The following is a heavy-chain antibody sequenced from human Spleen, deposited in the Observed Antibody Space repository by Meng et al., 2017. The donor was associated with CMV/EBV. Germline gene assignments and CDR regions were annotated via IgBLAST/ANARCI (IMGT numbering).Heavy chain of an antibody. D-gene: IGHD6-13*01. V-gene: IGHV3-7*01. CDR1: GFTFTSYL. J-gene: IGHJ4*02. CDR3: ARHTIDSSTWYFGY. Sequence: GESLKISCAASGFTFTSYLMSWVRQAPGKGLEWIANIKQDGGATYYEDSVKGRFTISRDNTRNSLYLQLNSLRVEDTAIYYCARHTIDSSTWYFGYWGQGTLVTVSS. CDR2: IKQDGGAT.